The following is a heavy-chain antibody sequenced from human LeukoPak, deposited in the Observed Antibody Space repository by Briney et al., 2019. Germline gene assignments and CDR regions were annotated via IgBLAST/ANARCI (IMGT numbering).Heavy chain of an antibody. CDR2: IYYSGST. J-gene: IGHJ4*02. V-gene: IGHV4-59*01. CDR3: ASESYYDILTGATPYFDY. D-gene: IGHD3-9*01. CDR1: GGSIGSYY. Sequence: SETLSLTCTVSGGSIGSYYWSWIRQPPGKGLEWIGYIYYSGSTNYNPSLKSRVTISVDTSKNQFSLKLSSVTAADTAVYYCASESYYDILTGATPYFDYWGQGTLVTVSS.